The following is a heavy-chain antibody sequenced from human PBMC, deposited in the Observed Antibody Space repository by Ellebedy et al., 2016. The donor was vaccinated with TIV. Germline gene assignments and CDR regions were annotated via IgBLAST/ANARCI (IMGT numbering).Heavy chain of an antibody. CDR2: INPSGGST. CDR1: GYTFTSYY. CDR3: ARDSALAQNDY. V-gene: IGHV1-46*01. J-gene: IGHJ4*02. D-gene: IGHD1-26*01. Sequence: ASVKVSCXASGYTFTSYYMHWVRQAPGQGLEWMGIINPSGGSTSYAQKFQGRVTMTRDTSTSTVYMELRSLRSDDTAVYYCARDSALAQNDYWGQGTLVTVSS.